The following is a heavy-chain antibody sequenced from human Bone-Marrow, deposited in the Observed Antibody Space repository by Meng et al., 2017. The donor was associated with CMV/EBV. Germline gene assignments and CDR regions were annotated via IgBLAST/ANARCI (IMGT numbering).Heavy chain of an antibody. Sequence: SVKVSCKASGGTFSSYAISWVRQAPGQGLEWMGGIIPIFGTANYAQKFQGGVTITTDESASTAYMALSSLRSEDTAVYYCARGRYCSSTSCYLSSFDYCGQGTLVTVSS. V-gene: IGHV1-69*05. CDR1: GGTFSSYA. CDR2: IIPIFGTA. CDR3: ARGRYCSSTSCYLSSFDY. D-gene: IGHD2-2*01. J-gene: IGHJ4*02.